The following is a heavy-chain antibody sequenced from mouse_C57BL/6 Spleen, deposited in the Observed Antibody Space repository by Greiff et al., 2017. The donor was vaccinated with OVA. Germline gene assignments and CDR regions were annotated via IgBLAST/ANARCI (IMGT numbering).Heavy chain of an antibody. D-gene: IGHD1-1*01. CDR2: IDPSDSYT. J-gene: IGHJ3*01. V-gene: IGHV1-69*01. Sequence: QVQLQQPGAELVMPGASVKLSCKASGYTFTSYWMHWVKQRPGQGLEWIGEIDPSDSYTNYNQKFKGKSTLTVDKSSSTAYMQLSSLTSEDSAVYYCARMWYYGSMAFAYWGQGTLVTVSA. CDR3: ARMWYYGSMAFAY. CDR1: GYTFTSYW.